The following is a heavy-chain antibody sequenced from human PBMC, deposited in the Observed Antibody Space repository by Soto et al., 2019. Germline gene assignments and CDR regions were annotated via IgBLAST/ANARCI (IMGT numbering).Heavy chain of an antibody. CDR2: IDPSDSYT. CDR3: ARDLKEGYYYYGIDV. Sequence: GESLKISCKGSGYSFTSYWISWVRQMPGKGLEWMGRIDPSDSYTNYSPSFQGHVTISADKSISTAYLQWSSLKASDTAMYYCARDLKEGYYYYGIDVWGQGTTVTVSS. V-gene: IGHV5-10-1*01. CDR1: GYSFTSYW. J-gene: IGHJ6*02.